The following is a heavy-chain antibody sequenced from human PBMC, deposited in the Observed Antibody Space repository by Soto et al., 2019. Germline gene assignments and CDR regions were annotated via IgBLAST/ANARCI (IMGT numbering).Heavy chain of an antibody. CDR2: IKEDGSEK. CDR1: GFTFSNSW. CDR3: RRKPVGMAV. J-gene: IGHJ6*02. Sequence: EVQLVESGGGLVQPGESLRLSCAASGFTFSNSWMSWVRQAPGKGLEWVANIKEDGSEKDYVDPVKGRFTITRDNAKNSLYLQITTGRAEDRAVYSCRRKPVGMAVGAQGPTVT. V-gene: IGHV3-7*03.